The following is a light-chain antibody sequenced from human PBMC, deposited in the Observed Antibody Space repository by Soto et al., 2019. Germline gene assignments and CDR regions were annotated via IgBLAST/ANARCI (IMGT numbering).Light chain of an antibody. Sequence: DIPMTQSPSTLSASVGDRVTITCRASQTINSWLVWYQQKPGKAPKLLIYKASTLGSGVPSRFSGSGSGTEFTLTISSLQPDDFATYYCQQYKNYPRTFGQGTKVEIK. CDR2: KAS. V-gene: IGKV1-5*03. J-gene: IGKJ1*01. CDR1: QTINSW. CDR3: QQYKNYPRT.